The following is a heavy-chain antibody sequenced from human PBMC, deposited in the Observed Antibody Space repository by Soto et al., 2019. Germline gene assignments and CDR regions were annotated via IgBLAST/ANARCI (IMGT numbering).Heavy chain of an antibody. Sequence: GESLKISCKGSGYSFTSYWIGWVRQMPGKGLEWMGIIYPGDSDTRYSPSSQGQVTISADKSISTAYLQWSSLKASDTAMYYCARRIYGDSYYYYGMDVWGQGTTVTVSS. V-gene: IGHV5-51*01. CDR3: ARRIYGDSYYYYGMDV. CDR2: IYPGDSDT. J-gene: IGHJ6*02. CDR1: GYSFTSYW. D-gene: IGHD4-17*01.